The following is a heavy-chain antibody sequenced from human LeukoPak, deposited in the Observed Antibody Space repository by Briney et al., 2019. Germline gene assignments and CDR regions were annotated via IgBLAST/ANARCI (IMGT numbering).Heavy chain of an antibody. D-gene: IGHD3-10*01. CDR3: ARETPLLWFGELLSGFDP. J-gene: IGHJ5*02. V-gene: IGHV1-2*02. CDR1: GYTFTGYY. Sequence: ASVKVSCKASGYTFTGYYMHWVRQAPGQGLEWMGWINPNSGGTNYAQTFQGRVTMTRDTSISTAYMELSRLRSDDTAVYYCARETPLLWFGELLSGFDPWGQGTLVTVSS. CDR2: INPNSGGT.